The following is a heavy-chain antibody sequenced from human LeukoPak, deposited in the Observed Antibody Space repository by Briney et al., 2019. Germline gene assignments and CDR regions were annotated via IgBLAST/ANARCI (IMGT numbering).Heavy chain of an antibody. CDR1: GFTFNTYG. CDR2: IWYDGSNT. Sequence: GGSLRLSCAASGFTFNTYGMHWVRQAPGKGLEWVALIWYDGSNTNYADSVKGRFTIYRDNSKNTLYLQLNSLRAEDTAVYYCARVLSDLRDDSFDVWGQGTMVTVSS. J-gene: IGHJ3*01. CDR3: ARVLSDLRDDSFDV. V-gene: IGHV3-33*01.